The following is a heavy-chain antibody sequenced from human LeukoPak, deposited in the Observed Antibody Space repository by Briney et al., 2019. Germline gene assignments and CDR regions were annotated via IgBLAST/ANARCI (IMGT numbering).Heavy chain of an antibody. V-gene: IGHV3-7*03. J-gene: IGHJ4*02. CDR3: ARDNFFGY. Sequence: GGSLRLSCAASGFTFSTYWMSWVRHAPGNGREWGAEREGDVSEKYYVDSVKGRFTISRDNAKNSLYLQMNSLRAEDTAVYYCARDNFFGYWGQGTLVTVSS. CDR1: GFTFSTYW. CDR2: REGDVSEK.